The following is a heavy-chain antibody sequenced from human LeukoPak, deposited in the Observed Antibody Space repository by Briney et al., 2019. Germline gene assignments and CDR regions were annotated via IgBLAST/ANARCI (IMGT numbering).Heavy chain of an antibody. CDR1: GGTFSSYA. D-gene: IGHD4-23*01. Sequence: ASVKVSCKASGGTFSSYAISWVRQAPGQGLEWMGGIIPIFGTANYAQKSQGRVTITTDESTSTAYMELSSLRSEDTAVYYCASGPDYGGNSDWGQGTLVTVSS. V-gene: IGHV1-69*05. CDR3: ASGPDYGGNSD. CDR2: IIPIFGTA. J-gene: IGHJ4*02.